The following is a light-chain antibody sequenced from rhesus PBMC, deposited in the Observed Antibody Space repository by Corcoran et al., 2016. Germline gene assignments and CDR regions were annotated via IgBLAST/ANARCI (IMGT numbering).Light chain of an antibody. J-gene: IGKJ4*01. V-gene: IGKV3-42*01. Sequence: EIVMTQSPATLSLSPGERATLSCRASQSVSSSLAWYQQKPGQAPKLLIYGASSRATGIPYRFSGSGSGTEFTLTISSLEPEDVGVYYCQQDYSWPPTFGGGTKVELK. CDR1: QSVSSS. CDR2: GAS. CDR3: QQDYSWPPT.